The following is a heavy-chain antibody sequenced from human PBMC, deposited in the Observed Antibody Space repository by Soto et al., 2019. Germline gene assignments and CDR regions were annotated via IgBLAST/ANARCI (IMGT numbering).Heavy chain of an antibody. J-gene: IGHJ5*02. CDR1: GFTFSIYG. V-gene: IGHV3-23*01. D-gene: IGHD1-26*01. CDR2: VSSSGADT. Sequence: GGSLRLSCAASGFTFSIYGMSWVRQAPGKGLEWVSTVSSSGADTHYADSVKGRFTISRDNSKNTLYLQMNSLRAEDTAVYYGAKSLYSPPWDFDPWGQGSLVTVSS. CDR3: AKSLYSPPWDFDP.